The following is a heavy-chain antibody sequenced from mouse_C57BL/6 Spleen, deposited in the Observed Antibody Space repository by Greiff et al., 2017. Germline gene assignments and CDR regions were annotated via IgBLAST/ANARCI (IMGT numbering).Heavy chain of an antibody. V-gene: IGHV1-7*01. J-gene: IGHJ1*03. D-gene: IGHD1-1*01. CDR1: GYTFTSYW. CDR2: ITPSSGYT. Sequence: QVQLTESGAELAKPGASVKLSCKASGYTFTSYWMHWVKQRPGQGLEWIGYITPSSGYTKYNQKFKDKATLTADKSSSTAYMQLSSLTYEDSAVYYCARNPLLTGYFDVWGTGTTVTVSS. CDR3: ARNPLLTGYFDV.